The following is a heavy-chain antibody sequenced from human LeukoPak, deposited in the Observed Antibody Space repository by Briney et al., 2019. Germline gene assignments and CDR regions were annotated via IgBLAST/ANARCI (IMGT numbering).Heavy chain of an antibody. Sequence: PGGSLRLSCAASGFTFSNAWMSWVRQAPGKGLEWVGRIKSKTDGGTTDYAAPVKGRFTISRDNSKNTLYLQMNSLRAEDTAVYYCATPFYSTFGSAVWGQGTTVTVSS. CDR3: ATPFYSTFGSAV. V-gene: IGHV3-15*05. CDR2: IKSKTDGGTT. D-gene: IGHD3-10*01. J-gene: IGHJ6*02. CDR1: GFTFSNAW.